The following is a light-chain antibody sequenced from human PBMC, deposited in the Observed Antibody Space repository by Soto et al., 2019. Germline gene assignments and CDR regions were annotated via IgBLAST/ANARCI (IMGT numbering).Light chain of an antibody. V-gene: IGKV1-39*01. Sequence: DIQMTQSPSSLSASVGDRVTITCRASQSISSYLNWYQQKPGKAPKLLIYAASSLQSGVPSRFSGSGSGTDFTLTISSLQPEDFATYYGQQRETFGQGTKVEIK. CDR1: QSISSY. CDR2: AAS. CDR3: QQRET. J-gene: IGKJ1*01.